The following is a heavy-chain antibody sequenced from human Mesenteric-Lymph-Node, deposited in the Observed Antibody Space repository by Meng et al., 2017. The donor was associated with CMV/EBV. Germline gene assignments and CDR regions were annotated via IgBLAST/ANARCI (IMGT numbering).Heavy chain of an antibody. CDR2: IYSGGST. V-gene: IGHV3-53*01. CDR1: GFTVSSDY. D-gene: IGHD2-15*01. CDR3: ARRGSGGRAMDV. J-gene: IGHJ6*02. Sequence: GGSLRLSCAASGFTVSSDYMSWVRQAPGKGPEWVSIIYSGGSTYYADSVKGRFTISRDNSKNTLYLQMNSLRAEDTAVYYCARRGSGGRAMDVWGQGTTVTVSS.